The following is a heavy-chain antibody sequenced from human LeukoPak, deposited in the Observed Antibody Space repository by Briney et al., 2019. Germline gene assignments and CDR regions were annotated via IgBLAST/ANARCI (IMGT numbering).Heavy chain of an antibody. J-gene: IGHJ6*02. CDR3: ARFPGPRLLWFGELSSLMDV. V-gene: IGHV4-34*01. Sequence: MASETLSLTCAVYGVSFSGYYWSWIRQPPGKGLEWIGEINHSGSTNYNPSLKSRVTISVDTSKNQFSLKLSSVPAADTAVYYCARFPGPRLLWFGELSSLMDVWGQGTTVTVSS. CDR2: INHSGST. CDR1: GVSFSGYY. D-gene: IGHD3-10*01.